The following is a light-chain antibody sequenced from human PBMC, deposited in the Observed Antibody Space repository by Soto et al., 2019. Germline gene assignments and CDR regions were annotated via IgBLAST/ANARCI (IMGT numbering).Light chain of an antibody. CDR1: QGVTTN. Sequence: EIVMPQSPSTLFVSPGDRSILSCMAGQGVTTNFACYQQKSGQSPRLLIYDVSHRATGVPARFSGTGSETDFTLTISGLQSEDSAVYFCQQYNNWPFSFGQGTRLEIK. J-gene: IGKJ5*01. CDR2: DVS. CDR3: QQYNNWPFS. V-gene: IGKV3-15*01.